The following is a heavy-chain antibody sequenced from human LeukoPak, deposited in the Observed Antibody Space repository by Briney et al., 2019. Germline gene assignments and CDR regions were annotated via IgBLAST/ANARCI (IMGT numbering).Heavy chain of an antibody. V-gene: IGHV4-34*01. CDR2: INHSGST. J-gene: IGHJ6*02. D-gene: IGHD2-21*01. CDR3: ARLGIEGDYYYYGMDV. CDR1: GGSFSGYY. Sequence: SETLSLTCAVYGGSFSGYYWSWIRQPPGKGLEWIGEINHSGSTNYNPSLKSRVTISVDTSKNQFSLKLSSVTDADTAVYYCARLGIEGDYYYYGMDVWGQGTTVTVSS.